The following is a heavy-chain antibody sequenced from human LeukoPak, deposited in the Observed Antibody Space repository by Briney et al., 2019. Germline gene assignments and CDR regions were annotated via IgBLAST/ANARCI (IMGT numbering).Heavy chain of an antibody. V-gene: IGHV4-61*01. Sequence: SETLSLTCTVSGGSISSSSYYWSWLRQPPGKGLEWIGYIYYSGSTNYNASLKSRVTMSIDTTKSQFSLKLSSVTAADTAVYYCERGDYVWGSKRLGWFDAWGQGTQVTASS. CDR1: GGSISSSSYY. CDR3: ERGDYVWGSKRLGWFDA. D-gene: IGHD3-16*02. CDR2: IYYSGST. J-gene: IGHJ5*02.